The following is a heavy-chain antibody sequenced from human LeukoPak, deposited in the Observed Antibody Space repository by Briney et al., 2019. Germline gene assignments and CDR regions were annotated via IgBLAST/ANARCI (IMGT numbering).Heavy chain of an antibody. V-gene: IGHV3-21*01. J-gene: IGHJ4*02. CDR3: ARDELWSGSAVGY. CDR2: ISSSSSYI. Sequence: TGGSLRLSCAASGFTFSSYSMNWVRQAPGKGLEWVSSISSSSSYIYYADSVKGRFTNSRDNAKTSLYLQMNSLRAEDTAVYYCARDELWSGSAVGYWGQGTLVTVSS. D-gene: IGHD3-3*01. CDR1: GFTFSSYS.